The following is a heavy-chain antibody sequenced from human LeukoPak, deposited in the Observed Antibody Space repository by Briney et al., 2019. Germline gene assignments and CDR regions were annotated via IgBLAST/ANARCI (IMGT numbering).Heavy chain of an antibody. D-gene: IGHD4-17*01. Sequence: GESLKISCKGSGYSFTSYWISWVRQMPGKGLEWMGRIDPSDSYTNYSPSFQGHVTTSADKSISTAYLQWSSLKASDTAMYYCARHGRDYGDYVGLGDYWGQGTLVTVSS. CDR2: IDPSDSYT. J-gene: IGHJ4*02. CDR3: ARHGRDYGDYVGLGDY. CDR1: GYSFTSYW. V-gene: IGHV5-10-1*01.